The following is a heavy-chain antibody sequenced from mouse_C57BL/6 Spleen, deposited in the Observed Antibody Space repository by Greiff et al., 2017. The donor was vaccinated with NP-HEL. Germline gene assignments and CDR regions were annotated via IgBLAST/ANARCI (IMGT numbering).Heavy chain of an antibody. V-gene: IGHV5-6*01. J-gene: IGHJ3*01. CDR2: ISSGGSYT. D-gene: IGHD2-3*01. Sequence: VQLKESGGDLVKPGGSLKLSCAASGFTFSSYGMSWVRQTPDKRLEWVATISSGGSYTYYPDSVKGRFTISRDNAKNTLYLQMSSLKSEDTAMYYCARHPYDGYSWFAYWGQGTLVTVSA. CDR1: GFTFSSYG. CDR3: ARHPYDGYSWFAY.